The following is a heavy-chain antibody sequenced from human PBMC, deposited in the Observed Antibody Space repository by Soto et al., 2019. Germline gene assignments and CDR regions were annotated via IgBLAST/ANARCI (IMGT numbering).Heavy chain of an antibody. CDR2: IYPGDHET. CDR3: TTDRPSRLRNPRV. D-gene: IGHD4-17*01. Sequence: GESLKISCQSSGYTFSNFWIGWVRQLPGKGLEWMGIIYPGDHETRYSPSFHGKVTISADRSINTAYLQWNSLEASDTAVYYCTTDRPSRLRNPRVWGQGTLVTVSS. CDR1: GYTFSNFW. J-gene: IGHJ4*02. V-gene: IGHV5-51*01.